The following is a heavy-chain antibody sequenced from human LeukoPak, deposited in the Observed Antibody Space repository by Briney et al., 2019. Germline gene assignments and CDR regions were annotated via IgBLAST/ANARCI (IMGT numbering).Heavy chain of an antibody. CDR2: INEDENEK. Sequence: GGSLRLSCAASGLVFRSYCLMWVRQAPGKGLEWVATINEDENEKFYVDAVKGRFTVSRDNAKNSLYLQMNSLRVEDTAVYFCAGGVGWHFNLWGRGTLVTVSS. J-gene: IGHJ2*01. CDR1: GLVFRSYC. CDR3: AGGVGWHFNL. V-gene: IGHV3-7*01.